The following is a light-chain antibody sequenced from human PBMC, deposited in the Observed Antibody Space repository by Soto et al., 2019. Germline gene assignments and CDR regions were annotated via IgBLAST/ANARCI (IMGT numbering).Light chain of an antibody. CDR1: QSIDTY. Sequence: IQMTQSPSSLSAYVGDRVTMTCRASQSIDTYLNWYQQKPGKAPNLLIYTASSLQSGVPSRFSGSGSGTDFTLTINGLQPEDFATYYCQQAASFPITFGQGTRLEIK. J-gene: IGKJ5*01. CDR2: TAS. V-gene: IGKV1-39*01. CDR3: QQAASFPIT.